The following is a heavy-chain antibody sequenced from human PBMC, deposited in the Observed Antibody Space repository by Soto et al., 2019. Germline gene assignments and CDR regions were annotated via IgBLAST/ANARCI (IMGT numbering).Heavy chain of an antibody. CDR1: GFTFSSSG. V-gene: IGHV3-23*01. J-gene: IGHJ3*01. CDR3: ANHGGFDF. D-gene: IGHD3-10*01. CDR2: ISIRGDYR. Sequence: EGQLLQSGGGLVQPGEPLRLSCGASGFTFSSSGMSWVRQAPGKGLEWVSSISIRGDYRYYADSVKGRFTISRDNSKNTLYMQKRRLTADDTALYDCANHGGFDFWGQGTMVAVSS.